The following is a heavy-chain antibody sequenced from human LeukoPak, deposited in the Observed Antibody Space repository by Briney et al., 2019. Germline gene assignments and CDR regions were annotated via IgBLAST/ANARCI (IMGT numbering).Heavy chain of an antibody. V-gene: IGHV4-30-4*07. D-gene: IGHD4-11*01. CDR1: GGSISSGGYS. J-gene: IGHJ4*02. Sequence: SETLSLTCAVSGGSISSGGYSWNWIRQPRGKGLEWIGYIYYSGSTYYNPALKTRLAISVDTSTNQFSLRLSSVTAADPAVSYCARALYSDYLYFDYWGQGTLVTVSS. CDR3: ARALYSDYLYFDY. CDR2: IYYSGST.